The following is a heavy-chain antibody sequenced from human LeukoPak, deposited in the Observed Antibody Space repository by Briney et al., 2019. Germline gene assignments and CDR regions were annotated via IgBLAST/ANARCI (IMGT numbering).Heavy chain of an antibody. CDR1: GGSINNYY. CDR3: ARQGSHYDY. Sequence: PSETLCLTCTVSGGSINNYYWSWIRQPPGKGLEWIGYIYYSGTTNYNPSLKSRVTISVDTSKNQFSLKLSSVTAADTAVYYCARQGSHYDYWGQGTLVTVSS. CDR2: IYYSGTT. J-gene: IGHJ4*02. V-gene: IGHV4-59*08. D-gene: IGHD1-26*01.